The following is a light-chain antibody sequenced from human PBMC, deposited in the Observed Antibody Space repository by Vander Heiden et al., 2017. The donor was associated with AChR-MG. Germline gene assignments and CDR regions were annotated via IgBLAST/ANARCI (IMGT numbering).Light chain of an antibody. CDR3: SSYTTSSSVV. J-gene: IGLJ2*01. CDR2: DVN. Sequence: QSALTQPAPVSGPPGLSITISFTGTSSDVGGYNYVSWYQQHPVKAPKLMIYDVNNRPSVVSNRFSGSKSGNTASLTISGLQAEDEAAYYCSSYTTSSSVVFGGGTKLTVL. V-gene: IGLV2-14*03. CDR1: SSDVGGYNY.